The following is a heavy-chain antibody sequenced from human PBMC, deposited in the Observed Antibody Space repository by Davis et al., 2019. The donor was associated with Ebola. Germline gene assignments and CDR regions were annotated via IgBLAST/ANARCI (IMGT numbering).Heavy chain of an antibody. CDR1: GYTFTSYA. Sequence: ASVKVSCKASGYTFTSYAMHWVRQAPGQGLEWMGWINPNSGGTNYAQKFQGWVTMTRDTSISTAYMELSRLRSDDTAVYYCARSPRGAAAIVLNGMDVWGQGTTVTVSS. CDR2: INPNSGGT. CDR3: ARSPRGAAAIVLNGMDV. J-gene: IGHJ6*02. V-gene: IGHV1-2*04. D-gene: IGHD2-2*01.